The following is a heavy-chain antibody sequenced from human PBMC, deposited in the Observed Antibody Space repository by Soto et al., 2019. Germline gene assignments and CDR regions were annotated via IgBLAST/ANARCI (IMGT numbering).Heavy chain of an antibody. CDR3: ARGVYYFDY. J-gene: IGHJ4*02. CDR2: ISSGSSYI. CDR1: GFTFSTYT. V-gene: IGHV3-21*01. Sequence: GESLKISCAASGFTFSTYTLNWVRQAPGKGLEWVSSISSGSSYIYYAGSVKGRFTISRDNAKNSLYLQMNSLRAEDTAVYYCARGVYYFDYWGQGTLVTVSS.